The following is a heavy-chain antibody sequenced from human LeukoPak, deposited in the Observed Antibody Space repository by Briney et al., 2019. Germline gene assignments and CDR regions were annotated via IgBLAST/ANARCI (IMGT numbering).Heavy chain of an antibody. J-gene: IGHJ4*02. V-gene: IGHV3-7*01. CDR1: GFTFSRHW. Sequence: GGSPRLSCAASGFTFSRHWMGWVRQAPGKGLEWVASIKQDGSQYYVDSVKGRFFIFRDNAKNSVSLQMNSLRGEDTAVYYCARGPDFGDRLDYFDYWGQGTLVTVS. D-gene: IGHD4-17*01. CDR2: IKQDGSQ. CDR3: ARGPDFGDRLDYFDY.